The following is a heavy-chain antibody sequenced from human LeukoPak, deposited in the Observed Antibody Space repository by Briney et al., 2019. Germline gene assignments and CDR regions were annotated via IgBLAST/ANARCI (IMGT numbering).Heavy chain of an antibody. J-gene: IGHJ5*02. Sequence: SETLSLTCTVSGGSISSYYWSWIRQPPGKGLEWIGSIYYSGSTYYNPSLKSRVTISVDTSKNQFSLKLSSVTAADTAVYYCLSGWYVDWFDPWGQGTLVTVSS. CDR3: LSGWYVDWFDP. V-gene: IGHV4-59*05. CDR2: IYYSGST. D-gene: IGHD6-19*01. CDR1: GGSISSYY.